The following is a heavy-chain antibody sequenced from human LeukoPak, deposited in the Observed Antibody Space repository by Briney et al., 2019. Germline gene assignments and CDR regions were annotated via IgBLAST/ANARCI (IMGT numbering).Heavy chain of an antibody. CDR2: INPNSGGT. CDR1: GYTFTGYY. J-gene: IGHJ5*02. CDR3: ARDAASDPLPLLWFGEQGGNGWFDP. V-gene: IGHV1-2*02. Sequence: GASVKVSCKASGYTFTGYYMHWVRQAPGQGLEWMGWINPNSGGTNYAQKFQGRVTMTRDTSISTAYMELSRLRSDDTAVYYCARDAASDPLPLLWFGEQGGNGWFDPWGQGSLVPVSS. D-gene: IGHD3-10*01.